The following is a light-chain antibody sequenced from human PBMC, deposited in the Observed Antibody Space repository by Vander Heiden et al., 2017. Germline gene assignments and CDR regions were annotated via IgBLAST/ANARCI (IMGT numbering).Light chain of an antibody. CDR2: WAS. J-gene: IGKJ4*01. CDR3: QQYYSLPRT. Sequence: DIVMTQSPDSLAVSLGERATINCKSSQSVLYSPNSKDYLAWYQQKPGQPPKLLIYWASTRESGVPDRFSGSGSGTDFTLTISSLQAEDVAVYYCQQYYSLPRTFGGGTKVEIK. V-gene: IGKV4-1*01. CDR1: QSVLYSPNSKDY.